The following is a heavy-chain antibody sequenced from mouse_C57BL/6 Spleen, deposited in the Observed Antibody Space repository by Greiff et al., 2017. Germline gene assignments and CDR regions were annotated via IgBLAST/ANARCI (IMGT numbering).Heavy chain of an antibody. D-gene: IGHD1-1*02. Sequence: EVQLVESGGGLVQPKGSLKLSCAASGFSFNTYAMNWVRQAPGKGLEWVARIRSKSNNYATYYADSVKDRFTISRDDSESMLYLQMNNLKTEDTAMYYCVRPHYAFYAMDYWGQGTSVTVSS. CDR2: IRSKSNNYAT. J-gene: IGHJ4*01. V-gene: IGHV10-1*01. CDR1: GFSFNTYA. CDR3: VRPHYAFYAMDY.